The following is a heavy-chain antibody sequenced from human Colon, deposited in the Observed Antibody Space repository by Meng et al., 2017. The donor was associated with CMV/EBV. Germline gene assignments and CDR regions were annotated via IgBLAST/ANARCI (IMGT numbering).Heavy chain of an antibody. J-gene: IGHJ4*02. CDR3: ARDLHGWGTYVY. V-gene: IGHV3-21*06. CDR2: ISSSGSFT. Sequence: GGSLRLSCSASGFMMKNYQMNWVRQAPGKGLEWVASISSSGSFTSYADSVKGRFTISRDNAKNSLDLQMTSLRAEDTALYYCARDLHGWGTYVYWGQGILVTVSS. D-gene: IGHD3-10*01. CDR1: GFMMKNYQ.